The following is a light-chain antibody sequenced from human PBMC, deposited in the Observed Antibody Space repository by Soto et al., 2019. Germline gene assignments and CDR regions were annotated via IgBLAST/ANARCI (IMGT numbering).Light chain of an antibody. J-gene: IGLJ3*02. V-gene: IGLV1-47*01. CDR2: MNN. Sequence: QSVLTQPPSLSGTPGQTVTIPCFGSRSNIGSSIVHWYQQLPGTAPKHLIYMNNQRPSGVPDRFSGSKSGTSASLVISGLRSEDEADYYCVAWDDNLRARVFGGGTQLTVL. CDR3: VAWDDNLRARV. CDR1: RSNIGSSI.